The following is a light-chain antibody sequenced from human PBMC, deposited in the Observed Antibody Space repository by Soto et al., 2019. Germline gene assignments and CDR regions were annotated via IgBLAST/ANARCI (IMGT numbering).Light chain of an antibody. J-gene: IGLJ1*01. V-gene: IGLV1-51*01. CDR1: SSNIGTYY. CDR3: GTWDSSLRVYV. Sequence: QSVLTQPPSVSAAPGHEVTISCSGSSSNIGTYYVSWYQQLPGTAPKLLIYDNNKRHSGIPDRFSGSKSGASATLGIAGLQTGDEADYYCGTWDSSLRVYVFGTGTKLTVL. CDR2: DNN.